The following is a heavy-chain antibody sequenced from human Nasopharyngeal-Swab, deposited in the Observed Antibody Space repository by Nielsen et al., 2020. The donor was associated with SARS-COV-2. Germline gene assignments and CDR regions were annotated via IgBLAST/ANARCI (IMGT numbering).Heavy chain of an antibody. D-gene: IGHD3-22*01. CDR3: AKAGGITMIVVVRRYYFDY. CDR2: ISGSGGST. J-gene: IGHJ4*02. CDR1: GFTFSSYA. Sequence: GAALKISCAASGFTFSSYAMSWVRQAPGRGLACVSAISGSGGSTYYADSVKGRFTISRDNSKNTLYLQMNSLSAEDTAVYYCAKAGGITMIVVVRRYYFDYWGQGTRVTVSS. V-gene: IGHV3-23*01.